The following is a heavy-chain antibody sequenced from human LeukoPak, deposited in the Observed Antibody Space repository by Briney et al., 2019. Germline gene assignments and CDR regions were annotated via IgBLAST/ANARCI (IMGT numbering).Heavy chain of an antibody. J-gene: IGHJ6*03. V-gene: IGHV3-15*01. Sequence: GGSLRLSCAASGFTFSDHYIDWVRQAPGKGLEWVGRIKSKTDGGTTDYAAPVKGRFTISRDDSKNTLYLQMNSLKTEDTAVYYCTTDLAAAGPYYYYMDVWGKGTTVTVSS. D-gene: IGHD6-13*01. CDR3: TTDLAAAGPYYYYMDV. CDR2: IKSKTDGGTT. CDR1: GFTFSDHY.